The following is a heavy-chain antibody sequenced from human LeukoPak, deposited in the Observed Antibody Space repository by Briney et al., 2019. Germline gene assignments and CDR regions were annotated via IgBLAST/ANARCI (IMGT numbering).Heavy chain of an antibody. J-gene: IGHJ4*02. D-gene: IGHD5-12*01. CDR1: GGSFSGYY. V-gene: IGHV4-34*01. CDR2: INHSGST. CDR3: ARGDRVATRDYFDH. Sequence: SETLSLTCAVYGGSFSGYYWSWIRQPPGKGLEWIGEINHSGSTNYNPSLKSRVTISVDTSKNQFSLKLSSVTAADTAVYYCARGDRVATRDYFDHWGQGTLVTVSS.